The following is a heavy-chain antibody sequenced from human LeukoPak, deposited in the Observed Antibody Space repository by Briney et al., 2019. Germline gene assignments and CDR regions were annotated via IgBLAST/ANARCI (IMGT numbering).Heavy chain of an antibody. CDR3: ARAPPLGYSSSWYGDDY. D-gene: IGHD6-13*01. J-gene: IGHJ4*02. Sequence: SQTLSLTCAISGDSVSSNSAAWDWIRQSPSRGLEWLGRTYYRSKWYNDYAVSVKSRITINPDTSKNQFSLQLNSVTPEDTAVYYCARAPPLGYSSSWYGDDYWGQGTLVTVSS. CDR1: GDSVSSNSAA. CDR2: TYYRSKWYN. V-gene: IGHV6-1*01.